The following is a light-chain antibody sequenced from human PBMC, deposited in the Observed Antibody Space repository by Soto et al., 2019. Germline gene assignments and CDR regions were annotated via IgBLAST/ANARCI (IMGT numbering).Light chain of an antibody. CDR1: KNDIGVYDF. V-gene: IGLV2-8*01. CDR3: KSYAGSYTYV. J-gene: IGLJ1*01. Sequence: QSALTQPPSASGSPGQSVTISCTGTKNDIGVYDFVSWYQHHPGKAPRLIIYEVVQRPSGVPDRFSGSKSGNTASLTVSGLQAADEADYCCKSYAGSYTYVFGSGTKVTVL. CDR2: EVV.